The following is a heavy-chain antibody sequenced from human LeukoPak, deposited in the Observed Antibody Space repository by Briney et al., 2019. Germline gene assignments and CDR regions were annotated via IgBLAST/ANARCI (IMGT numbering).Heavy chain of an antibody. J-gene: IGHJ5*02. V-gene: IGHV4-59*08. CDR2: VYYTGST. CDR3: ARRTTVTPNWFDP. CDR1: GGPISSYQ. D-gene: IGHD4-17*01. Sequence: PSETLSLTCTVSGGPISSYQWSWIRQPPGKGLEWIGYVYYTGSTNYNPSLKSRVTISLDTSKNQFSLKLSSVTAADTAVYYCARRTTVTPNWFDPWGQGTRVTGSS.